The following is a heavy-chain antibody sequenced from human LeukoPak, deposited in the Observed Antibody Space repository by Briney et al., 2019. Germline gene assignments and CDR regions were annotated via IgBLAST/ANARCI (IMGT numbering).Heavy chain of an antibody. CDR2: IIPIFGTA. CDR1: GGTFSSYA. CDR3: AREGYCSGGSCYSVRYYMDV. V-gene: IGHV1-69*05. Sequence: SVKVSCKASGGTFSSYAISWVRQAPGQGLEWMGGIIPIFGTANYAQKLQGRVTITTDESTSTAYMELSSLRSEDTAVYYCAREGYCSGGSCYSVRYYMDVWGKGTTVTVSS. J-gene: IGHJ6*03. D-gene: IGHD2-15*01.